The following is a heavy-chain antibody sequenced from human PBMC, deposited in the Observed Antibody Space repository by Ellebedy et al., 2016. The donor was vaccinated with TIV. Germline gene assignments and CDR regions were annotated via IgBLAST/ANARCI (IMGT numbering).Heavy chain of an antibody. D-gene: IGHD3-22*01. V-gene: IGHV4-59*01. CDR1: GGSISSYY. CDR3: ARGRSYYDSSGYF. J-gene: IGHJ4*02. CDR2: IYYSGST. Sequence: SETLSLXCTVSGGSISSYYWSWIRQPPGKGLEWIGYIYYSGSTNYNPSLKSRVTISVDTSKNQFSLKLSSVTAADTAVYYCARGRSYYDSSGYFWGQGTLVTVSS.